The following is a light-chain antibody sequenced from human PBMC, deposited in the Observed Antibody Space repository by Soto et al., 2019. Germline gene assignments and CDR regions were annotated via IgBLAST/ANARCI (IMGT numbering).Light chain of an antibody. CDR1: SSDIGTYDY. CDR3: SSYAGSSIHLI. Sequence: QSALTQPPSASGSPGQSVTISCTGTSSDIGTYDYVSWYQQHPGKVPKLMIYEVTQRPSGVPDRFSGSKSGNTASLTVSGLQAEDEADYYCSSYAGSSIHLIFGGGTKLTVL. CDR2: EVT. J-gene: IGLJ2*01. V-gene: IGLV2-8*01.